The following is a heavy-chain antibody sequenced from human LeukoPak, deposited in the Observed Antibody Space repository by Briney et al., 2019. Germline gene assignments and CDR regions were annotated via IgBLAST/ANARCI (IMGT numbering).Heavy chain of an antibody. D-gene: IGHD3-10*01. CDR3: ASEFGEQVDY. Sequence: PGGSLRLSCAAAGFTFSDRYMSWIRLAPGKGMEWVAYISPNGDNIHYADSVKGRFTISRDNTKNSLFLQVNSLRVEDTAVYYYASEFGEQVDYWGQGTLVTVSS. J-gene: IGHJ4*02. CDR1: GFTFSDRY. CDR2: ISPNGDNI. V-gene: IGHV3-11*04.